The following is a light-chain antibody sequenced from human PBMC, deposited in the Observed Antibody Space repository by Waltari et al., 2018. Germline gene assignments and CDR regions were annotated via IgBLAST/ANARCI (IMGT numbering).Light chain of an antibody. Sequence: QSVLSQPPSASGTPGQRVTISCSGTSSNVGSNYVYWYQHLQGTVPKLLIYRNVQLPSGVPDRFTGSKSGTSASLAISGLQSEDESDYYCAVWDDSLIGRVFGGGTKLTVL. V-gene: IGLV1-47*01. CDR2: RNV. J-gene: IGLJ3*02. CDR3: AVWDDSLIGRV. CDR1: SSNVGSNY.